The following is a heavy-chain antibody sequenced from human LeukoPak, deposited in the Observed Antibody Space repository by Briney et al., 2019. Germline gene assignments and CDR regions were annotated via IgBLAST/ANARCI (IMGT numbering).Heavy chain of an antibody. Sequence: SETLSLTCAVYGGTFSGYYWSWIRQPPGKGLEWIGEINHSGSTNYNPSLKSRVTVSVDTSKNQFSLKLASVTAADTAVYYCARARGTEAIDYWGQGTLVTVSS. J-gene: IGHJ4*02. CDR3: ARARGTEAIDY. D-gene: IGHD6-25*01. CDR1: GGTFSGYY. V-gene: IGHV4-34*01. CDR2: INHSGST.